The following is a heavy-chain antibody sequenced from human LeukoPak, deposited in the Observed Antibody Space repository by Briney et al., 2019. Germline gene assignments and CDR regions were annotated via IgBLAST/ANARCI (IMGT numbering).Heavy chain of an antibody. V-gene: IGHV4-34*01. D-gene: IGHD1-26*01. CDR1: GGSFSGYY. CDR3: AGLELADGSYYFGFDY. CDR2: INHSGST. Sequence: PSETLSLTCAVYGGSFSGYYWSWIRQPPGKGLEWIGEINHSGSTNYNPSLKSRVTISVDTSKNQFSLKLSSVTAADTAVYYCAGLELADGSYYFGFDYWGQGTLVTVSS. J-gene: IGHJ4*02.